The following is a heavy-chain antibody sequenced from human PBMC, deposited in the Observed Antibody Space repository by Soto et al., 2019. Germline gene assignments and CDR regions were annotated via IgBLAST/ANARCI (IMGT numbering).Heavy chain of an antibody. CDR2: ISYDGSNK. Sequence: LRLSCAASGFTFSSYAMHWVRQAPGKGLEWVAVISYDGSNKYYADSVKGRFTISRDNSKNTLYLQMNSLRAEDTAVYYCAREEGIRWFDPWGQGTLVTVSS. CDR3: AREEGIRWFDP. J-gene: IGHJ5*02. CDR1: GFTFSSYA. V-gene: IGHV3-30-3*01. D-gene: IGHD6-13*01.